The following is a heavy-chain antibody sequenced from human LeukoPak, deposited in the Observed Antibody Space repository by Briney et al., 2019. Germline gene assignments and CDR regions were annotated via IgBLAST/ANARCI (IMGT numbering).Heavy chain of an antibody. J-gene: IGHJ5*02. CDR2: IYYSGST. Sequence: PSETLSLTCTVSGGSISSYYWSWIRQPPGKGLEWIGYIYYSGSTNYNPSLKSRVTISVDTSKNQFSLKLSSVTAADTAVYYCARGSDFWSGYSRFDPWGQGTLVTVSS. CDR3: ARGSDFWSGYSRFDP. D-gene: IGHD3-3*01. CDR1: GGSISSYY. V-gene: IGHV4-59*12.